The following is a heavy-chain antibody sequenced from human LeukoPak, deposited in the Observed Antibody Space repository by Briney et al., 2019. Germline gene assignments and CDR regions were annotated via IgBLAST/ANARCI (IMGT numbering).Heavy chain of an antibody. CDR3: APDLRGSAWSLDD. Sequence: GGSLRLSCAASGFTFSSYAMTWVRQAPGKGLEWVSSISSSGGNTYYADSVKGRFTISRDNSKNTLYLQMSSLRAEDTAIYYCAPDLRGSAWSLDDWGQGTLVTVSS. V-gene: IGHV3-23*01. J-gene: IGHJ4*02. D-gene: IGHD6-13*01. CDR1: GFTFSSYA. CDR2: ISSSGGNT.